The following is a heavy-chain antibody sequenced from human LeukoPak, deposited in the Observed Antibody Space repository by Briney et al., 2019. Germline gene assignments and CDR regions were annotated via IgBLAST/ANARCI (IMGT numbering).Heavy chain of an antibody. V-gene: IGHV3-11*01. Sequence: PGGSLRLSCAASGFTFSDYYMSWIRQAPGKGLEGVAYISSSGSTIYYADSVKGRFTISRDNAKNSLYLQMNSLRAEDTAVYYCASVSYWEIDYWGQGTLVTVSS. J-gene: IGHJ4*02. CDR2: ISSSGSTI. CDR3: ASVSYWEIDY. CDR1: GFTFSDYY. D-gene: IGHD1-26*01.